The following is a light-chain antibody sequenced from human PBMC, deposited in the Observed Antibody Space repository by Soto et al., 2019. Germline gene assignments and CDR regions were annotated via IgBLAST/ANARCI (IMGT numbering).Light chain of an antibody. V-gene: IGLV4-69*01. CDR3: QTWGTGSWV. CDR2: LNSDGSH. J-gene: IGLJ3*02. CDR1: SGHSSYA. Sequence: QPVLTQSPSASASLGASVKLTCTLSSGHSSYAIAWHQQQPEKGPRYLMKLNSDGSHSKGDGIPDRFSGSSSGAERYLTIPRLQSEDEADYSCQTWGTGSWVFGGGTKLTVL.